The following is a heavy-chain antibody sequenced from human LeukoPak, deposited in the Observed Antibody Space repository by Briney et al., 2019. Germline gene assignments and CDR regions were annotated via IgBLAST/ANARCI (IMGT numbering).Heavy chain of an antibody. CDR3: ARVGCSSTSCYYDYFDY. CDR1: GYTFTSYG. J-gene: IGHJ4*02. Sequence: ASVKVSCKASGYTFTSYGISWVRQAPGQGLEWMGWISAYNGNTNYAQKLQGRVTMTTDTSTSTAYMELRSLRSDVTAVYYCARVGCSSTSCYYDYFDYWGQGTLVTVSS. V-gene: IGHV1-18*01. CDR2: ISAYNGNT. D-gene: IGHD2-2*01.